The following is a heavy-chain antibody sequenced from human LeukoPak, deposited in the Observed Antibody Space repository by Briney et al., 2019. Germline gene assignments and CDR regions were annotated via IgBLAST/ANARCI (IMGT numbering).Heavy chain of an antibody. D-gene: IGHD2-21*02. CDR2: ISSSGSTI. J-gene: IGHJ3*02. CDR1: GFTFSDYY. V-gene: IGHV3-11*04. CDR3: AREENKVTADAFDI. Sequence: GGSLRLSCAASGFTFSDYYMSWIRQAPGKGLEWVSYISSSGSTIYYADSVKGRFAISRDNSKNTVYLQMNSQRVEDTAVYYCAREENKVTADAFDIWGQGTMVTVSS.